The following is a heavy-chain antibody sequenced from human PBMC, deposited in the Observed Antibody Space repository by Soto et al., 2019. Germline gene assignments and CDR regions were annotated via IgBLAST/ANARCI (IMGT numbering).Heavy chain of an antibody. CDR3: ARVVSDYAGYCSSTSCYTRFKNWFDP. Sequence: PSETLSLTCTVSGGSVSSYYWSWIRQPPGKGLEWIGYIYYSGSTNYNPSLNSRVTISVDTSKNQFSLKLSSVTAADTAVYYCARVVSDYAGYCSSTSCYTRFKNWFDPWGQGTLVTVS. CDR1: GGSVSSYY. CDR2: IYYSGST. V-gene: IGHV4-59*02. J-gene: IGHJ5*02. D-gene: IGHD2-2*02.